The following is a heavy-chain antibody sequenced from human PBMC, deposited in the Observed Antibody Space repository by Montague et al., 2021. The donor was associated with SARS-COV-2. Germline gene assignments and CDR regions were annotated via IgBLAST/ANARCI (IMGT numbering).Heavy chain of an antibody. CDR2: IYYSGST. Sequence: SETLSLTCTVSGGSISSSSYYWGWIRQPPGKGLEWIGSIYYSGSTYYNPSLKSRVTILVDTSKNQFSLKLSSVTAADTAVYYCARYPYYYDNWSDPWGQGTLVTVSS. J-gene: IGHJ5*02. CDR3: ARYPYYYDNWSDP. D-gene: IGHD3-22*01. V-gene: IGHV4-39*07. CDR1: GGSISSSSYY.